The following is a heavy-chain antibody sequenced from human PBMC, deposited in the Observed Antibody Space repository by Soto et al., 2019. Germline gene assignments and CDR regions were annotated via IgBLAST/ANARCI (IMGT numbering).Heavy chain of an antibody. CDR1: GFTFSSYA. Sequence: GGSLRLSCAASGFTFSSYAMSWVRQAPGRGLEWVSAISGSGGSTYYADSVKGRFTISRDNSKNTLYLQMNSLRAEDTAVYYCGVSGENGQTGDSYSDYWGQGTLVTVSS. CDR2: ISGSGGST. V-gene: IGHV3-23*01. D-gene: IGHD7-27*01. J-gene: IGHJ4*02. CDR3: GVSGENGQTGDSYSDY.